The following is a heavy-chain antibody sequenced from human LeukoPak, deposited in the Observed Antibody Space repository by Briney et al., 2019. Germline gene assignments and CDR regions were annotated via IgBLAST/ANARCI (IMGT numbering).Heavy chain of an antibody. Sequence: GGSLRLSCAASGFTVSSNYMSWVRQAPGKGLEWVSVIYSGGTTYYADSVKGRFTISRDNSKNTLHLQMNSLRAEDTAVYYCARLRWAGYYFDYWGQGTLVIVSS. CDR1: GFTVSSNY. J-gene: IGHJ4*02. CDR3: ARLRWAGYYFDY. CDR2: IYSGGTT. V-gene: IGHV3-66*01. D-gene: IGHD4-23*01.